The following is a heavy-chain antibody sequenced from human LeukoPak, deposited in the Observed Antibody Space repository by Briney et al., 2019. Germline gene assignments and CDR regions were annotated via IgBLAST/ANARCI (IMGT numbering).Heavy chain of an antibody. V-gene: IGHV1-58*01. CDR1: GFTFTSSA. CDR2: IVVGSGNT. J-gene: IGHJ4*02. Sequence: VASVKVSCKASGFTFTSSAVQWVRQARGQRLEWIGWIVVGSGNTNYAQKFQERVTMTRDTSISTAYMELSSLRSEDTAVYYCARGPDWSGKFDYWGQGTLVTVSS. CDR3: ARGPDWSGKFDY. D-gene: IGHD3-3*01.